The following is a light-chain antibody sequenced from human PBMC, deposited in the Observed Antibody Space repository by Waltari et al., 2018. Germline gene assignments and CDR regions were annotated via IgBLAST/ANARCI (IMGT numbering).Light chain of an antibody. J-gene: IGKJ1*01. CDR3: QHYLRLPVT. Sequence: ELVLTQSPGTLSLSLGERATLPCRASQSVGRALTWYQQKPGQAPRLLIYGASTRAPGIPDRFSGSGSGTDFSLTISRLEPDDFAVYFCQHYLRLPVTFGQGTTVEI. V-gene: IGKV3-20*01. CDR1: QSVGRA. CDR2: GAS.